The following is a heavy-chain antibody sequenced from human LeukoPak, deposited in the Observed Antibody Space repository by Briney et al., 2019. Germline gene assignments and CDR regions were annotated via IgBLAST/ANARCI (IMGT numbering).Heavy chain of an antibody. J-gene: IGHJ4*02. CDR1: GYTFTSYG. V-gene: IGHV1-18*01. CDR2: ISAYNGNT. Sequence: ASVKVSFKASGYTFTSYGISWVRQAPGQGLEWMGWISAYNGNTNYAQNLQDRVTMTTDTSTSTAYMEVRNLRSDDTAVYYCARRGSCSSSSCQPIDHWGQGTLVIVSS. CDR3: ARRGSCSSSSCQPIDH. D-gene: IGHD2-2*01.